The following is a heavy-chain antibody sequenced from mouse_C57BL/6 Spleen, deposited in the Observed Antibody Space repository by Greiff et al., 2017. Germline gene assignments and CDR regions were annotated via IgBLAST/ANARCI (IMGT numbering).Heavy chain of an antibody. D-gene: IGHD1-1*01. V-gene: IGHV1-26*01. J-gene: IGHJ3*01. CDR3: GRGAAYAWFAY. Sequence: EVQLQQSGPELVKPGASVKISCKASGYTFTDYYMNWVKQSHGKSLEWIGDINPNNGGTSYNQKFKGKATLTVDKSSSTAYMELRSLTSEDSAVYYCGRGAAYAWFAYWGQGTLVTVSA. CDR1: GYTFTDYY. CDR2: INPNNGGT.